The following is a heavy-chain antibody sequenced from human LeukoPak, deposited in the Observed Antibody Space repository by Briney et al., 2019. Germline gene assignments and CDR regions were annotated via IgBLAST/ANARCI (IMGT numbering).Heavy chain of an antibody. V-gene: IGHV3-23*01. CDR1: GFTFSSYA. Sequence: GGSLRLSCAASGFTFSSYAMSWVRQAPGKGLEWFSAISGSGGSTYYADSVKGRFTISRDNSKNTLYLQMNSLRAEDTAVYYCAKDDSYDSSGYYFQNFDYWGQGTLVTVSS. CDR3: AKDDSYDSSGYYFQNFDY. D-gene: IGHD3-22*01. CDR2: ISGSGGST. J-gene: IGHJ4*02.